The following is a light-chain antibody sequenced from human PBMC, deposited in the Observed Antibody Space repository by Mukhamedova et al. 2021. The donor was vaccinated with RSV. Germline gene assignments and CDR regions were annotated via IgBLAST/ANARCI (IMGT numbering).Light chain of an antibody. CDR3: QSYDASLSGYV. V-gene: IGLV1-40*01. J-gene: IGLJ1*01. CDR2: GDN. Sequence: GRPPKLLIYGDNNRPSGVPYRFSGSRPATSASLAITGLQADDEADYYCQSYDASLSGYVFGTVIKVTVL.